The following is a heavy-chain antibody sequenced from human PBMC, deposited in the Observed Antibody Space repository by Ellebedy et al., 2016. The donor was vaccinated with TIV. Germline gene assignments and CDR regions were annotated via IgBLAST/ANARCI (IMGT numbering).Heavy chain of an antibody. D-gene: IGHD1-26*01. Sequence: LSLTCAASGFTVSNNYMIWVRQAPGKGLEWVSLIYSGGSTYYADSVKGRFTISRDHSKNTLYLQMNSLRAEDTAVYYCARNPSGSHYGWGRGTLVTVSS. CDR1: GFTVSNNY. V-gene: IGHV3-53*01. CDR2: IYSGGST. J-gene: IGHJ4*02. CDR3: ARNPSGSHYG.